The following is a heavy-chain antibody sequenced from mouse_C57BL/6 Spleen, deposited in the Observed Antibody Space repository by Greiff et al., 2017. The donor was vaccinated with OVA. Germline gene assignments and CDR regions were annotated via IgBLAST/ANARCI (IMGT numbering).Heavy chain of an antibody. D-gene: IGHD2-1*01. CDR2: IDPSDSYT. CDR3: ARRIGNSRDV. J-gene: IGHJ1*03. CDR1: GYTFTSYW. V-gene: IGHV1-69*01. Sequence: VQLQQPGAELVMPGASVKLSCKASGYTFTSYWMHWVKQRPGQGLEWIGEIDPSDSYTNYNQKFKGKSTLTVDKSSSTAYMQLSSLTSEDSAVYYCARRIGNSRDVWGTGTTVTVSS.